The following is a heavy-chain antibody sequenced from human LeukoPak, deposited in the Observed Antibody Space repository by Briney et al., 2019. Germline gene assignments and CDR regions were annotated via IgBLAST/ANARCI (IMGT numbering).Heavy chain of an antibody. D-gene: IGHD3-9*01. CDR2: IYYSGRN. Sequence: SETLSLTCAVSGGSISSGGYYCSCIRQHPGKGLEWLRYIYYSGRNYYNPSLRSLVTMSVDTSKNQFSVKLSSVTDADTAVYYCATDARLVIFTDSRYGMDVWGQRTTVTVSS. CDR3: ATDARLVIFTDSRYGMDV. CDR1: GGSISSGGYY. V-gene: IGHV4-31*01. J-gene: IGHJ6*02.